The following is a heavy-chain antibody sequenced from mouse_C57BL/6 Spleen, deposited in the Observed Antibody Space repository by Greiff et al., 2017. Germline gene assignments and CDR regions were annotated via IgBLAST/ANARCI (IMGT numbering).Heavy chain of an antibody. D-gene: IGHD1-1*01. Sequence: EVKVVESGGGLVQPGGSLSLSCAASGFTFTDYYMSWVRQPPGKALEWLGFIRNKANGYTTEYSASVKGRFTISRDNSQSILYLQMNALRAEDSATKYCARGRKITTVVEGDYFDYWGQGTTLTVSS. J-gene: IGHJ2*01. CDR1: GFTFTDYY. CDR2: IRNKANGYTT. CDR3: ARGRKITTVVEGDYFDY. V-gene: IGHV7-3*01.